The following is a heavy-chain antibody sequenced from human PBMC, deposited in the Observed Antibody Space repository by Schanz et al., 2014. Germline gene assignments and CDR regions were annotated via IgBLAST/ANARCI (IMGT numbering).Heavy chain of an antibody. Sequence: QVQLQESGPGLVKPSETLSLTCAVSGGSISSYYWSWIRQPPGKALEWIGYIYSSGTTNYNPSLKSPVTISIDASKNQFSLKLTSVTAADTGVYYCARDRPSGYALDFWGQGTLVTVSS. CDR2: IYSSGTT. CDR3: ARDRPSGYALDF. J-gene: IGHJ4*02. CDR1: GGSISSYY. V-gene: IGHV4-59*01. D-gene: IGHD5-12*01.